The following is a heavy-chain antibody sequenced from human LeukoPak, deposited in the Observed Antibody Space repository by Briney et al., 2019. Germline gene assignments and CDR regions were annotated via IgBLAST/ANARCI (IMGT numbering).Heavy chain of an antibody. CDR1: GGSISSYY. CDR2: IYTSGRT. D-gene: IGHD2-15*01. J-gene: IGHJ6*03. CDR3: ARDWEYCSGGSCYQDYYYYYMDV. V-gene: IGHV4-4*07. Sequence: PSETLSLTCTVSGGSISSYYWRWVRQPAGKGLEWIGRIYTSGRTNYNPSLKSRVTMSVDTSKDQFSLKLSSVTAADTAVYYCARDWEYCSGGSCYQDYYYYYMDVWGKGTTVTVSS.